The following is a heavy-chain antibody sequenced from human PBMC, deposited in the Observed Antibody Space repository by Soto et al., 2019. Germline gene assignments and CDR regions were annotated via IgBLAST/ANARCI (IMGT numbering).Heavy chain of an antibody. V-gene: IGHV1-8*01. CDR1: GYTFTSYD. D-gene: IGHD2-2*02. CDR3: ARGDFCSSTSCYRGGTRN. J-gene: IGHJ4*02. Sequence: QVQLVQSGAEVKKPGASVKVSCKASGYTFTSYDINWVRQATGQGLEWMGWMNPNSGNTGYAQKFQGRVTMTRNTSISTDYMELRSLRSEDTAVYYCARGDFCSSTSCYRGGTRNWGQGTLVTVSS. CDR2: MNPNSGNT.